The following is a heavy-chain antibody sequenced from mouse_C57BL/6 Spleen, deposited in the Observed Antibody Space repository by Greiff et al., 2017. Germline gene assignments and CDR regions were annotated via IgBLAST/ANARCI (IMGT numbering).Heavy chain of an antibody. D-gene: IGHD2-3*01. CDR3: ARGGYYEGVAMDY. CDR2: IYPGDGDT. V-gene: IGHV1-82*01. Sequence: QVQLQQSGPELVKPGASVKISCKASGYAFSSSWMNWVKQRPGKGLEWIGRIYPGDGDTNYNGKFKGKATLTADKSSSTAYMQLSSLTSEDSAVYFWARGGYYEGVAMDYWGQGTSVTVSS. CDR1: GYAFSSSW. J-gene: IGHJ4*01.